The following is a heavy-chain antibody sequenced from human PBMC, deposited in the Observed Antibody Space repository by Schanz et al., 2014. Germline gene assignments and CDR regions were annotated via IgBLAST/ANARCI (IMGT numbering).Heavy chain of an antibody. Sequence: QVQLVQSGGEVKTPGASVKVSCKASGYTFTRSGISWVRQAPGQGLEWMGWIGGSDGNTNFAQKFQGRVTMTTDTSTSTVYMELRRLRSDDTAVYYCARDQGTGDLPILRPAYGMDVWGQGTTVTVSS. CDR2: IGGSDGNT. V-gene: IGHV1-18*01. D-gene: IGHD7-27*01. CDR1: GYTFTRSG. J-gene: IGHJ6*02. CDR3: ARDQGTGDLPILRPAYGMDV.